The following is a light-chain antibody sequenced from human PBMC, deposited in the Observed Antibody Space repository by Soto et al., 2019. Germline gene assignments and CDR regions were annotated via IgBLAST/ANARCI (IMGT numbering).Light chain of an antibody. J-gene: IGLJ1*01. V-gene: IGLV2-14*01. CDR3: ISYTNGTYV. Sequence: QSALTQPASVSGSPGQSITISCTGSSSDVGEYNYVCWYQHHPGKAPKLIISEVTKRPSGVSNRFSGSKSGNTASLTISGLQAEDEADYYSISYTNGTYVFGTGTKVTVL. CDR1: SSDVGEYNY. CDR2: EVT.